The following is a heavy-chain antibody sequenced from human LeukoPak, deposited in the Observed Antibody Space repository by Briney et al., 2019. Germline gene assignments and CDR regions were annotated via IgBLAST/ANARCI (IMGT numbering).Heavy chain of an antibody. Sequence: PGGSLRLPCAASGFTISNGCMSWVRQAPGKGLEWVGRINCKSDGGTRDYAARVKRRFTIPRDDSKNTLHLQMNRLKTEDTAVDYGTIDLCTLEWELGGDAFYIWGQGTMVTVS. CDR2: INCKSDGGTR. V-gene: IGHV3-15*01. J-gene: IGHJ3*02. CDR1: GFTISNGC. CDR3: TIDLCTLEWELGGDAFYI. D-gene: IGHD1-26*01.